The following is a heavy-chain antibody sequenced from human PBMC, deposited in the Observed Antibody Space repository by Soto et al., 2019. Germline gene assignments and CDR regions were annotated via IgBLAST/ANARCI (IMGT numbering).Heavy chain of an antibody. J-gene: IGHJ5*02. D-gene: IGHD3-22*01. Sequence: PSETLSLTCVVSGGSITSYHWSWIRQFPGKGLEWIAYTAYTGNTNYNPSLKSRVTISMDKSENQFSLRLKSVTAADTAVYYCASVGSDYDNSGYYLPWGPGTLVTVSS. CDR1: GGSITSYH. CDR2: TAYTGNT. V-gene: IGHV4-59*12. CDR3: ASVGSDYDNSGYYLP.